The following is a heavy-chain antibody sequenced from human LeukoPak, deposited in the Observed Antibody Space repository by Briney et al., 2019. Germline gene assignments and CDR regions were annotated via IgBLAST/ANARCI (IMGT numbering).Heavy chain of an antibody. V-gene: IGHV3-7*04. J-gene: IGHJ4*02. D-gene: IGHD5-12*01. CDR3: ARDGTYTDYDPDFDI. CDR2: IKQDGSEK. Sequence: SGGSLRLSCAASGFTFSRFWMSWVRQAPGKGLEWVANIKQDGSEKYYVDSVKGRFTISRDNAKNSLYLQMNSLRAEDTAVFYCARDGTYTDYDPDFDIWGQATLVTVSS. CDR1: GFTFSRFW.